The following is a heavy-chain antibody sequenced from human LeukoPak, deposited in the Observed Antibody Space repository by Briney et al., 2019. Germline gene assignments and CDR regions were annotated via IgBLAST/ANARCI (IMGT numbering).Heavy chain of an antibody. CDR3: ARARDYYDSSGYYYRFDY. CDR2: INHSGST. CDR1: GGSFSGYY. D-gene: IGHD3-22*01. Sequence: PSETLSLTCAVYGGSFSGYYWSWIRQPPGKGLEWIGEINHSGSTNYNPSLKSRVTILLDTSKNQFSLKLSSVTAADTAVYYCARARDYYDSSGYYYRFDYWGQGTLVTVSS. J-gene: IGHJ4*02. V-gene: IGHV4-34*01.